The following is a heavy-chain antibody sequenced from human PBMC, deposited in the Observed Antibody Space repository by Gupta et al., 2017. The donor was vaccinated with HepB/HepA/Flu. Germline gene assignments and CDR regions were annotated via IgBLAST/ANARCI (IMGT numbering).Heavy chain of an antibody. V-gene: IGHV4-34*01. CDR3: ARGRYYDYVWGSYRPYYYFDY. CDR2: INHSGST. J-gene: IGHJ4*02. Sequence: QVQLQQWGAGLLKPSETLSLTCAVYGGSFSGYYWSWIRQPPGKGLEWIGEINHSGSTNYNPSLKSRVTISVDTSKNQFSLKLSSVTAADTAVYYCARGRYYDYVWGSYRPYYYFDYWGQGTLVTVSS. D-gene: IGHD3-16*02. CDR1: GGSFSGYY.